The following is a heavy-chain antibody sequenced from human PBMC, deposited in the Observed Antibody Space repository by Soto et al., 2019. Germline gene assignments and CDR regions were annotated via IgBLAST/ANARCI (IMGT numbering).Heavy chain of an antibody. J-gene: IGHJ4*02. D-gene: IGHD3-3*01. V-gene: IGHV4-61*01. Sequence: SETLALGCTVSGGSLKSGSYDGSWIRQPPGKGLEWIGYVYHTGRTDYNPSLKSRVSISMDTSKNQFSLDLDSGTPADTAVYFCARDFDYFDSWAQGTLVTVSS. CDR3: ARDFDYFDS. CDR1: GGSLKSGSYD. CDR2: VYHTGRT.